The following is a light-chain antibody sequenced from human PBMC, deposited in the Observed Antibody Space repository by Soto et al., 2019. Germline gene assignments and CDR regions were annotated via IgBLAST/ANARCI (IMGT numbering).Light chain of an antibody. Sequence: DIVMTQSPDSLAASLGVRATINCKSSQSVLYSSNNKNQLAWYQQKPGQPPKLLIYWASTRESGVPDRLSGSGSGTDFTLTISSLQAEDVAVYYCQQYYSSPWTFGQGTKVDIK. CDR3: QQYYSSPWT. CDR1: QSVLYSSNNKNQ. V-gene: IGKV4-1*01. J-gene: IGKJ1*01. CDR2: WAS.